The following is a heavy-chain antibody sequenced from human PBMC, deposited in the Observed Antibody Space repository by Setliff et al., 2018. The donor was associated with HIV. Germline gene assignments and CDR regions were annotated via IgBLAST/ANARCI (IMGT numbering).Heavy chain of an antibody. CDR2: IIPILGTT. Sequence: SVKVSCKASGDNFNSHSINWVRQAPGQGLEWMGRIIPILGTTHYGQNFQGRVTITADKSTSSAYMELSSLRSEDTAVYYCARAGGYYYDSSYYFWFDPWGQGTLVTVSS. J-gene: IGHJ5*02. CDR3: ARAGGYYYDSSYYFWFDP. D-gene: IGHD3-22*01. V-gene: IGHV1-69*06. CDR1: GDNFNSHS.